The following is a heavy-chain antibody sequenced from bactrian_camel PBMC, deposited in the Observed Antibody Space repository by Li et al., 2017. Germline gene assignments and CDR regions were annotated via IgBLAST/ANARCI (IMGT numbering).Heavy chain of an antibody. CDR2: IYTGGGDP. V-gene: IGHV3S6*01. CDR3: AVNNVGWVEGYDY. D-gene: IGHD5*01. CDR1: KYPISTRW. J-gene: IGHJ4*01. Sequence: QVQLVESGGGLVQPGGSLRLSCDVSKYPISTRWVTWVRQAPGKGLEWVSSIYTGGGDPRYADSVKGRFTAPKDNAKNMVFLQMNSLKIEDTALYYCAVNNVGWVEGYDYWGQGTQVTVS.